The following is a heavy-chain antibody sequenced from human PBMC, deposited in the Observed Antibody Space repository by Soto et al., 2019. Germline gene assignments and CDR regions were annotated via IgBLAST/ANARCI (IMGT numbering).Heavy chain of an antibody. CDR3: ARDLGQRTQIAARPGGADY. CDR1: GYTFTSYY. V-gene: IGHV1-46*01. Sequence: ASVKVSCKASGYTFTSYYMHWVRQAPGQGLEWMGIINPSGGSTSYAQKFQGRVTMTRDTSTSTVYMELSSLRSEDTAVYYCARDLGQRTQIAARPGGADYWGQGTLVTVSS. CDR2: INPSGGST. J-gene: IGHJ4*02. D-gene: IGHD6-6*01.